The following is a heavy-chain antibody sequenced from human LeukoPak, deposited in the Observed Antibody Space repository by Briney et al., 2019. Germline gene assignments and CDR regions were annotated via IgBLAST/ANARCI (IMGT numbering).Heavy chain of an antibody. CDR3: AREGYCSGGSCYHYYYGMDV. Sequence: GRSLRLSWAASGFTFSSYAMHWVRQAPGKGLEWVAVISYDGSNKYYADSVKGRFTISRDNSKNTLYLQMNSLRAEDTAVYYCAREGYCSGGSCYHYYYGMDVWGKGTTVTVSS. V-gene: IGHV3-30*04. J-gene: IGHJ6*04. CDR1: GFTFSSYA. CDR2: ISYDGSNK. D-gene: IGHD2-15*01.